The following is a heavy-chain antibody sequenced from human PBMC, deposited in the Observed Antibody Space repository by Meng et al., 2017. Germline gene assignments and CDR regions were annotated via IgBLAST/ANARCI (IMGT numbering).Heavy chain of an antibody. CDR2: INPNSVGT. CDR3: ARDDYDILTGYYRTLDY. V-gene: IGHV1-2*06. Sequence: ASVKVSCKASGYTFTGYYMHWVRQAPGQGLEWMGRINPNSVGTNYAPKFQGRVTMTRDTSISTAYMELSRLRSDDTAVYYCARDDYDILTGYYRTLDYWGQGTLVTVSS. D-gene: IGHD3-9*01. J-gene: IGHJ4*02. CDR1: GYTFTGYY.